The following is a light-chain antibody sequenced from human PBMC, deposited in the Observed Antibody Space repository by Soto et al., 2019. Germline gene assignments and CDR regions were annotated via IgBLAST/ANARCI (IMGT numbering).Light chain of an antibody. CDR2: DDS. V-gene: IGLV3-21*02. J-gene: IGLJ2*01. Sequence: SYELTQAPSVSVAPGQTARITCGDIGSKTVHWYQQKPGQAPVLVVYDDSDRTSGIPDRFSGSNSGNTATLTITTVEAGDEAAYFCQVFDGNTDAVIFGGGTKLTVL. CDR1: IGSKT. CDR3: QVFDGNTDAVI.